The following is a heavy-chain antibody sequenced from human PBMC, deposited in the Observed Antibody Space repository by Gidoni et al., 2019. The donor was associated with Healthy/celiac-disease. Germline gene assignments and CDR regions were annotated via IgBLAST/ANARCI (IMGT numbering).Heavy chain of an antibody. CDR2: ISSSGSTI. J-gene: IGHJ4*02. CDR1: GFTFSSYE. Sequence: EVQLVESGGGLVQPGGSLRLSCAASGFTFSSYEMNWVRQAPGKGLEWVSYISSSGSTIYYADSVKGRFTISRDNAKNSLYLQINRLRAEDKAVYYCARGDYYDSSPSDYWGQGTLVTVSS. D-gene: IGHD3-22*01. V-gene: IGHV3-48*03. CDR3: ARGDYYDSSPSDY.